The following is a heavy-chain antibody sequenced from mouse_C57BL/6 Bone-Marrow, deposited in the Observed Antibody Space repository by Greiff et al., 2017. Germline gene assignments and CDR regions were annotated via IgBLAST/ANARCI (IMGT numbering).Heavy chain of an antibody. D-gene: IGHD1-1*01. V-gene: IGHV7-3*01. Sequence: EVKVEESGGGLVQPGGSLSLSCAASGFTFTDYYMSWVRQPPGKALEWLGFIRNKANGYTTEYSASVKGRFTISRDNSQSILYLQMNALRAEDSATYYCARSDYGSSGGFAYWGQGTLVTVSA. CDR1: GFTFTDYY. J-gene: IGHJ3*01. CDR2: IRNKANGYTT. CDR3: ARSDYGSSGGFAY.